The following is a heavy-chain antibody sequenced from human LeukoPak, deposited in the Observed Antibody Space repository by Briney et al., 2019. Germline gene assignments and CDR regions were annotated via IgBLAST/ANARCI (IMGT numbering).Heavy chain of an antibody. D-gene: IGHD1-1*01. CDR3: ATNRAGTHDRPFDI. J-gene: IGHJ3*02. CDR1: GGSISSSSYY. CDR2: IYYSGST. Sequence: PSETLSLTCTVSGGSISSSSYYWGWIRQPPGKGLEWIGSIYYSGSTYYNPSLKSRVTISIDTSKNQFSLELSSVTATDTAVYFCATNRAGTHDRPFDIWGQGTMVTVSS. V-gene: IGHV4-39*01.